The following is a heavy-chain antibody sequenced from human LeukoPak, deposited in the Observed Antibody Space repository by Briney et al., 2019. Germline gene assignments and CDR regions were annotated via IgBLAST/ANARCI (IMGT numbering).Heavy chain of an antibody. CDR1: GFTFSTYG. D-gene: IGHD3-10*01. Sequence: QPGGSLRLSCAASGFTFSTYGMHWVRQAPGKGLEWVAVIWYDGSKRYYADFVKGRFTISRDNPNNTMYLEMNSLRDEDTAVYYCARASTVRGVGRFDPWGQGTLVTVSS. V-gene: IGHV3-33*01. J-gene: IGHJ5*02. CDR3: ARASTVRGVGRFDP. CDR2: IWYDGSKR.